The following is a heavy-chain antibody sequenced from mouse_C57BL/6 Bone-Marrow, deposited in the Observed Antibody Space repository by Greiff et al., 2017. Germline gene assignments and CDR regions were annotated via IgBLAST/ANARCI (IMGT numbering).Heavy chain of an antibody. D-gene: IGHD1-1*01. CDR3: ARGGYYYGAAWFAY. V-gene: IGHV4-1*01. CDR2: INPDSSTI. Sequence: EVKVVESGGGLVQPGGSLKLSCAASGIAFSRYWMSWVRRAPGKGLEWIGEINPDSSTINYAPSLKDKFIISRDNAKNTLYLQMSKVRSEDTALYYCARGGYYYGAAWFAYWGQGTLVTVSA. CDR1: GIAFSRYW. J-gene: IGHJ3*01.